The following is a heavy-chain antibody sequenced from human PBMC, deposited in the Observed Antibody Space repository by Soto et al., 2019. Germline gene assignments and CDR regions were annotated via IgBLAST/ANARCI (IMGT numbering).Heavy chain of an antibody. CDR3: TRSRLRSPRRRDAFDI. J-gene: IGHJ3*02. V-gene: IGHV3-13*01. Sequence: GGSLRLSCAASGFTFSSYDMHWVRQATGKGLEWISAIGTAGDTYYPGSVKGRFTISRENAKNSLYLQMNSLRAGDTAVYYCTRSRLRSPRRRDAFDIWGQGTMVTVSS. CDR1: GFTFSSYD. CDR2: IGTAGDT. D-gene: IGHD6-13*01.